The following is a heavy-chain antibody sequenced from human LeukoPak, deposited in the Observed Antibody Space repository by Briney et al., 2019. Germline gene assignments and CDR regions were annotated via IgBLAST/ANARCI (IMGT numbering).Heavy chain of an antibody. CDR2: IHYRPGYT. D-gene: IGHD6-19*01. CDR1: GFTFSNFA. CDR3: AKGYSCAWYAFDS. J-gene: IGHJ4*02. V-gene: IGHV3-23*01. Sequence: GGSLRLSCAASGFTFSNFAMSWVRQAPGKGLEWVSHIHYRPGYTYYADSVRGRFTISRDNFKNTLFLQMDSLRAEDTAVYYCAKGYSCAWYAFDSLGQGSL.